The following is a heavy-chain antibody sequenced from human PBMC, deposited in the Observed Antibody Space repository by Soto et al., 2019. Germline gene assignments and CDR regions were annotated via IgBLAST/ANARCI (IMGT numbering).Heavy chain of an antibody. CDR3: TTDFSYSYGGMNHYYGMDF. CDR2: IKSKTDGGTT. J-gene: IGHJ6*02. Sequence: GGSLRLSCAASGFTFSNAWMNWVRQAPGKGLEWVGRIKSKTDGGTTDYAAPVKGRFTISRDDSKNTLYLQMNSLKTEDTAVYYCTTDFSYSYGGMNHYYGMDFWGQGTTVTVSS. CDR1: GFTFSNAW. V-gene: IGHV3-15*07. D-gene: IGHD5-18*01.